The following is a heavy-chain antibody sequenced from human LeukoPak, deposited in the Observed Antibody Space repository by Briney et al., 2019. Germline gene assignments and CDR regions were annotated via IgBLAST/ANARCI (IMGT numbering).Heavy chain of an antibody. CDR2: ISGSGGST. CDR1: GLTFSTYA. D-gene: IGHD3-10*01. Sequence: SGGSLRLSCAASGLTFSTYAMSWVRQAPGKGLGWDSAISGSGGSTYYADSVKGRFTISRDNSKNTLYLQMNSLRAEDTAVYYCAKGGRVLLWFGDWSSWGQGTLVTVSS. J-gene: IGHJ5*02. CDR3: AKGGRVLLWFGDWSS. V-gene: IGHV3-23*01.